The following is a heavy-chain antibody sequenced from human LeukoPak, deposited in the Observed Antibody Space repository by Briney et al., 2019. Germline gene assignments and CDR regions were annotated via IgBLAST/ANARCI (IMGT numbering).Heavy chain of an antibody. CDR1: GFTFSSYA. D-gene: IGHD2-21*02. Sequence: GGSLRLSCAASGFTFSSYAMSWVRQAPGKGLEWVSAISGGGGCTYYADSVKGRFTISRDNSKNTLYLQMNSLRAEDTAVYYCAKDPVVVTGDGFDYWGQGTLVTVSS. CDR3: AKDPVVVTGDGFDY. CDR2: ISGGGGCT. J-gene: IGHJ4*02. V-gene: IGHV3-23*01.